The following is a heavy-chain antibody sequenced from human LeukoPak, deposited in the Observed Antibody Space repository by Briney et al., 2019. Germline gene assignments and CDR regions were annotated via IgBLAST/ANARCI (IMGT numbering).Heavy chain of an antibody. J-gene: IGHJ6*02. CDR2: INPNSGGT. D-gene: IGHD2-2*01. CDR3: ARELRSCSSTSCSYYGMDV. V-gene: IGHV1-2*02. CDR1: GYTFTGYY. Sequence: ASVKVSCKASGYTFTGYYMHWVRQAPGQGLEWMGWINPNSGGTNYAQKFQGRVTMTRDTSISTAYMELSRLRSDDTAVYYCARELRSCSSTSCSYYGMDVWGQGTTVTVSS.